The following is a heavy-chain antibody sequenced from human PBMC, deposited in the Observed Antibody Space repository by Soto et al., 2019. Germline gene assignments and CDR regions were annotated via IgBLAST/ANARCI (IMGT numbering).Heavy chain of an antibody. CDR3: ARSRNSAVADFFDF. V-gene: IGHV3-30*04. D-gene: IGHD3-10*01. CDR2: ISRDGSNK. J-gene: IGHJ4*02. Sequence: GGSLRLSCAASGFTFSRYAIHWVRQAPGKGLEWVAVISRDGSNKYYVDSVKGRFTISRDNSKNTLYLQMNSLRDEDTAVYYCARSRNSAVADFFDFWGQAPMDTFSS. CDR1: GFTFSRYA.